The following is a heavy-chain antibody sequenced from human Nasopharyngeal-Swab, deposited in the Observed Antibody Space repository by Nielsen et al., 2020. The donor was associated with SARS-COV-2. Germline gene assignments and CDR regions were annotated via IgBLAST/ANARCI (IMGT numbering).Heavy chain of an antibody. Sequence: GESLKISRAASGFTFSDYYMSWIRQAPGKGLEWVSYISSSGSTIYYADSVKGRFTISRDNAKNSLYLQMNSLRAEDTAVYYCARDWIAQAFDIWGQGTTVTVSS. V-gene: IGHV3-11*04. J-gene: IGHJ3*02. CDR1: GFTFSDYY. CDR3: ARDWIAQAFDI. D-gene: IGHD2-2*03. CDR2: ISSSGSTI.